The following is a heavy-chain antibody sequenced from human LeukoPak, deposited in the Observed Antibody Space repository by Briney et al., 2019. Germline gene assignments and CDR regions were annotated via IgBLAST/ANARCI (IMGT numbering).Heavy chain of an antibody. CDR2: MSGSGGTT. V-gene: IGHV3-23*01. D-gene: IGHD3-22*01. CDR1: GFTFSSYA. CDR3: ASPNSSGRNFYYRFDF. Sequence: GGSLGLFCTASGFTFSSYAVSWVRQAPGKGLEWVSVMSGSGGTTYYADSVKGRFTVSRANSKNTLYLQMNSLRAEDTAVYYCASPNSSGRNFYYRFDFWGQGTLVTVSS. J-gene: IGHJ4*01.